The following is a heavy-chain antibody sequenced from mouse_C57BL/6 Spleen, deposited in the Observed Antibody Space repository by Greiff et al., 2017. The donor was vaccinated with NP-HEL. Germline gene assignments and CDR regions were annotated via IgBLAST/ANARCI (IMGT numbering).Heavy chain of an antibody. J-gene: IGHJ2*01. CDR2: IYPSDSET. CDR3: ARKGLGHLFFDY. CDR1: GYTFTSYW. Sequence: QVQLQQPGAELVRPGSSVNLSCKASGYTFTSYWMDWVKQRPGQGLEWIGNIYPSDSETHYNQKFKDKATLTVDKSSSTAYMQLSSLTSEDSAVYYCARKGLGHLFFDYWGQGTTLTVSS. V-gene: IGHV1-61*01. D-gene: IGHD4-1*01.